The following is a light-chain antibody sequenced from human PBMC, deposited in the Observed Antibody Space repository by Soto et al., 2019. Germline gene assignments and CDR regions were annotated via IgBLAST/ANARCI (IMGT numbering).Light chain of an antibody. V-gene: IGKV3-20*01. CDR3: LQYGTPPYT. Sequence: DIVLTQSPGTLSLSPGEGATLSCRASQSVSANYVAWYQQKPGQAPRVLIYDASSGATGIPDRFSGSGSGTDFTLAISRLEPEDFAVYYCLQYGTPPYTFGQGTKVEIK. CDR1: QSVSANY. J-gene: IGKJ2*01. CDR2: DAS.